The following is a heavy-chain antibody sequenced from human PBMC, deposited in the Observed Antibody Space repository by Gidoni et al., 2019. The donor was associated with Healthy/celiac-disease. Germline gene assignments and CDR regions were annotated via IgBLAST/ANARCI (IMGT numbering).Heavy chain of an antibody. D-gene: IGHD6-19*01. V-gene: IGHV3-30-3*01. CDR2: ISYDGSNR. J-gene: IGHJ6*03. Sequence: ASRVTFSSHRMHWVSQGPGKGLEWVAVISYDGSNRYYADSVKGRFTISRDNSKNTLYLQMNSLRAEDTAVYYCARDAGSGWPYYYYYYMDVWGKGTTVTVSS. CDR1: RVTFSSHR. CDR3: ARDAGSGWPYYYYYYMDV.